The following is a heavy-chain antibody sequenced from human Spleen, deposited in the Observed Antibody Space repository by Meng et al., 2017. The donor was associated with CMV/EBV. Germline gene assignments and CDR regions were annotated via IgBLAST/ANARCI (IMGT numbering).Heavy chain of an antibody. D-gene: IGHD6-13*01. CDR2: ISSSGSYI. J-gene: IGHJ4*02. CDR3: ARGARSAYSSSWYGDY. Sequence: LTFSSYSMTWVRQTPGKGLEWVSSISSSGSYIYYADSVKGRFTVTRDNAKNSLYLQMNSLRAEDTAVYYCARGARSAYSSSWYGDYWGQGTLVTVSS. CDR1: LTFSSYS. V-gene: IGHV3-21*01.